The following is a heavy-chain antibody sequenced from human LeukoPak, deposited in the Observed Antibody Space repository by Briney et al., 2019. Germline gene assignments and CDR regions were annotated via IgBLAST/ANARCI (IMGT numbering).Heavy chain of an antibody. CDR3: ARGWPVTGVDF. CDR1: GGSMSSGYYY. J-gene: IGHJ4*02. V-gene: IGHV4-61*02. CDR2: ISTSGST. Sequence: PSQTLSLTCTVSGGSMSSGYYYWSWIRQPAGKGLEWIGRISTSGSTYYNPSLKSRVTISVDTSKKQFSLKLTSVTAADTAVYYCARGWPVTGVDFWGQGTLVTVSS. D-gene: IGHD1-14*01.